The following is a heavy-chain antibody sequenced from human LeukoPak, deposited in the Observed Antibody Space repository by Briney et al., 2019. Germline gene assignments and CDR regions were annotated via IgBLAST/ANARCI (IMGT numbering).Heavy chain of an antibody. Sequence: SETLSLTCTVSGGSISSYYWSWIRQPPGKGLEWIGYIYYSGSTNYNPSLKSRVTISVDTSKNQFSLELSSVTAADTAVYYCARGNHDFWSGTPGNNRFDPWGQGTLVTVSS. CDR1: GGSISSYY. CDR3: ARGNHDFWSGTPGNNRFDP. CDR2: IYYSGST. V-gene: IGHV4-59*01. J-gene: IGHJ5*02. D-gene: IGHD3-3*01.